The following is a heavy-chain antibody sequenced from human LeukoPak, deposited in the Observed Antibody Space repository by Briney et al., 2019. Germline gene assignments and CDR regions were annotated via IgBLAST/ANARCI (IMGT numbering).Heavy chain of an antibody. Sequence: SETLSLTCAVYGGSFSGYYWSWIRQPPGKGLEWIGEINHSGSTNYNPSLKSRVTISVDTSKNQFSLKLSSVTAADTAVYYCARGSWFRELLVPPVNFDYWGQGTLVTVSS. J-gene: IGHJ4*02. D-gene: IGHD3-10*01. V-gene: IGHV4-34*01. CDR1: GGSFSGYY. CDR3: ARGSWFRELLVPPVNFDY. CDR2: INHSGST.